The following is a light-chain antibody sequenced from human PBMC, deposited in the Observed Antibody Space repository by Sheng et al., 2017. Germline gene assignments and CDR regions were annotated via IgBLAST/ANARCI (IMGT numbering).Light chain of an antibody. CDR2: DAS. Sequence: EIVLTQSPATLSLSPGQRATLSCRASQSVGSYLAWYQQKPGQAPRLLIYDASNRATGIPARFSGSGSGTDFTLTVSSLEPEDIGVYYCQQRNNWPLTFGGGTKVGDQT. V-gene: IGKV3-11*01. CDR1: QSVGSY. J-gene: IGKJ4*01. CDR3: QQRNNWPLT.